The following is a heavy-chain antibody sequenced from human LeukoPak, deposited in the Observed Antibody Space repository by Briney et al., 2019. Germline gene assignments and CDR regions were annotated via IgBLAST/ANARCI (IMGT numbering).Heavy chain of an antibody. V-gene: IGHV3-15*01. Sequence: KTGGSLRLSCAASGFTVSNAWMSWVRQPPGKGLEWIGRIKTKTAGGTTDYPAPVKGEFTISRDDSKNTLYLQMNSLKSEDTAVYYCTTDLLGGATTYWGQGTQVTVSS. D-gene: IGHD1-26*01. CDR3: TTDLLGGATTY. CDR1: GFTVSNAW. CDR2: IKTKTAGGTT. J-gene: IGHJ4*02.